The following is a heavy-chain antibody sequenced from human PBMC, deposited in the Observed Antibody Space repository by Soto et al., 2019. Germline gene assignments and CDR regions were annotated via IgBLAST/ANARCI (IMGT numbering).Heavy chain of an antibody. CDR1: GFTFSSYG. D-gene: IGHD5-12*01. CDR2: IWYDGSNK. CDR3: ARDVVSVATISSSDYYYYMDV. V-gene: IGHV3-33*01. Sequence: ESGGGVVQPGRSLRLSCAASGFTFSSYGMHWVRQAPGKGLEWVAVIWYDGSNKYYADSVKGRFTISRDNSKNTLYLQMNSLRAEDTAVYYCARDVVSVATISSSDYYYYMDVCGKGTTVTVSS. J-gene: IGHJ6*03.